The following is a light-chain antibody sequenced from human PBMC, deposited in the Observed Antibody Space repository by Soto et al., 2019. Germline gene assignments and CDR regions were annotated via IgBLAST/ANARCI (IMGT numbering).Light chain of an antibody. CDR3: SSYTTSNTRQIV. Sequence: QSALTQPASVSGSPGQSITISCTGTSSDVGGYNYVSWYQHHLGKAPKLIIYDVTNRPSGVSNPFSGSKSGNTASLTISGPQPEDEADYYCSSYTTSNTRQIVFGTGTKVTVL. CDR2: DVT. CDR1: SSDVGGYNY. V-gene: IGLV2-14*03. J-gene: IGLJ1*01.